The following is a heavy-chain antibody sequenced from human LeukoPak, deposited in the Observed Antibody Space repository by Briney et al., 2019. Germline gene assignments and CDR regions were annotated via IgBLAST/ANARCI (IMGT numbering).Heavy chain of an antibody. CDR2: INPSGGST. Sequence: ASVKVSCKASGGTFSSYAISWVRQAPGQGLEWMGIINPSGGSTSYAQKFQGRVTMTRDTSTSTVYMELSSLRSEDTAVYYCARALRMTTVTSLPPNFDYWGQGTLVTVSS. D-gene: IGHD4-17*01. V-gene: IGHV1-46*01. J-gene: IGHJ4*02. CDR3: ARALRMTTVTSLPPNFDY. CDR1: GGTFSSYA.